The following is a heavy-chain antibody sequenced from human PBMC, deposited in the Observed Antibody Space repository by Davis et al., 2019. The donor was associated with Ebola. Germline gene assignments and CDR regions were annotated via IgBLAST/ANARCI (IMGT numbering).Heavy chain of an antibody. Sequence: SVKVSCKASGGTFSSYAISWVRQAPGQGLEWMGGIIPIFGTANYAQKFQGRVTMTRDTSTSTVYMELSSLRSEDTAVYYCSRDDYGDTYYGMDVWGQGTTVTVSS. D-gene: IGHD4-17*01. CDR3: SRDDYGDTYYGMDV. J-gene: IGHJ6*02. CDR2: IIPIFGTA. CDR1: GGTFSSYA. V-gene: IGHV1-69*05.